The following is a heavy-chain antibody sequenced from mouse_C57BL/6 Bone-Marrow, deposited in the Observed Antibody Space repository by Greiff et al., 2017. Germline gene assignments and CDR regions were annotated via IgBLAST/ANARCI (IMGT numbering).Heavy chain of an antibody. Sequence: VQLQQPGAELVKPGASVKMSCKASGYTFTSYWITWVKQRPGQGLEWIGDIYPGSGSTNYNEKFKSKATLTVDTSSSTAYMQLSSLTSEDSAVYYGASDGYHIWYFDVWGTGTTVTVSS. CDR2: IYPGSGST. V-gene: IGHV1-55*01. J-gene: IGHJ1*03. CDR1: GYTFTSYW. D-gene: IGHD2-3*01. CDR3: ASDGYHIWYFDV.